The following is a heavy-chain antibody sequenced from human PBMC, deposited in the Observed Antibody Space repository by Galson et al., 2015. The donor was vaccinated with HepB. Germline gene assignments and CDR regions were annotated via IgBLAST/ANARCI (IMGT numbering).Heavy chain of an antibody. D-gene: IGHD5-12*01. CDR2: ISISSTTI. V-gene: IGHV3-48*02. CDR3: VKNGDMVATIFAY. CDR1: GFTFSRFD. J-gene: IGHJ4*02. Sequence: SLRLSCAASGFTFSRFDMTWVRQAPGKGLEWVSYISISSTTIYSADSVKGCFTISRDNAKNLVFLQMNSLSDEDTALYYCVKNGDMVATIFAYWGQGALATVSS.